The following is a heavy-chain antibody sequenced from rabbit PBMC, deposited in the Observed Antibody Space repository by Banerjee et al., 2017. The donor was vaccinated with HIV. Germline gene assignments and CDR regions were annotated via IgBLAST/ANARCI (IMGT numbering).Heavy chain of an antibody. V-gene: IGHV1S45*01. CDR3: ARGSNYNGGGYAT. CDR2: INTGSSGNT. D-gene: IGHD6-1*01. Sequence: QQQLEESGGGLVKPGGTLTLTCKASGFSFSSSYWIWWVRQAPGKGLEWIGCINTGSSGNTYYASWAKGRFTISKTSSTTVTLQMTSLTAADTATYFCARGSNYNGGGYATWGPGTLVTVS. CDR1: GFSFSSSYW. J-gene: IGHJ4*01.